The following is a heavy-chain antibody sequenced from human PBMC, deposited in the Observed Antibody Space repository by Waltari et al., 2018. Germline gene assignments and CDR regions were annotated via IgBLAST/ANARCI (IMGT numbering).Heavy chain of an antibody. V-gene: IGHV6-1*01. J-gene: IGHJ4*02. Sequence: QVQLQQSGPGLVKPSQTLPPTCAISGDSVSSNSAPWDWIRQSPSRGLEWLGRTYYRSKWYSHYAESVKSRMTINADTSKNEFSLQLTSVSPEDTGLYFCARTTITVFGVVVGALDNWGPGTLVTVSS. CDR3: ARTTITVFGVVVGALDN. D-gene: IGHD3-3*01. CDR1: GDSVSSNSAP. CDR2: TYYRSKWYS.